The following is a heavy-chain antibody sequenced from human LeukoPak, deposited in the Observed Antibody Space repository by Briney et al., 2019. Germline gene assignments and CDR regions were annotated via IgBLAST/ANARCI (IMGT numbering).Heavy chain of an antibody. CDR3: ARVPEGYYDSSGYYLFDY. CDR1: GGSISSSSYY. V-gene: IGHV4-31*03. Sequence: SETLSLTCTVSGGSISSSSYYWGWIRQHPGKGLEWIGYIYYSGSTYYNPSLKSRVTISVDTSKNQFSLKLSSVTAADTAVYYCARVPEGYYDSSGYYLFDYWGQGTLVTVSS. D-gene: IGHD3-22*01. J-gene: IGHJ4*02. CDR2: IYYSGST.